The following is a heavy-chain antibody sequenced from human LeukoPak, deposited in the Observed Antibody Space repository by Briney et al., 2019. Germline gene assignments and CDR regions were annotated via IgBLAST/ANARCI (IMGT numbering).Heavy chain of an antibody. CDR2: IWYLWSNK. CDR3: ARVDCSRASCWDYYYTMDV. D-gene: IGHD2-2*01. CDR1: GFTFSSYD. V-gene: IGHV3-33*01. J-gene: IGHJ6*02. Sequence: GRSLRLSCAASGFTFSSYDMHWVRQAPGKGLEWVAVIWYLWSNKYFADSVKGRFTISRDNSKNTLYLQMSSLRAEDTAMYYCARVDCSRASCWDYYYTMDVWGQGTTVTVSS.